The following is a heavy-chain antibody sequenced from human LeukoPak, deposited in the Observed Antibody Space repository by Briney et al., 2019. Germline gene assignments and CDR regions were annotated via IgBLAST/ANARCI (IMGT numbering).Heavy chain of an antibody. CDR1: GGSISSYY. Sequence: SETLSLTCTVSGGSISSYYWSWIRQPPGKGLEWIGYIYYSGSTNYNPSLKSRVTISVDTSKNQFSLKLSSVTAADTAVYYCARLTPSYYYDSSGYYDIWGQGTMDTVSS. J-gene: IGHJ3*02. V-gene: IGHV4-59*08. D-gene: IGHD3-22*01. CDR3: ARLTPSYYYDSSGYYDI. CDR2: IYYSGST.